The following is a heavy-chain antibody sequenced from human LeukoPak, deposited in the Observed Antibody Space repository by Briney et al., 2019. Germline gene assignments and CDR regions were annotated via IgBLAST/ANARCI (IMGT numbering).Heavy chain of an antibody. V-gene: IGHV3-9*01. J-gene: IGHJ4*02. CDR3: AKDTWGVVGSQDYFDY. Sequence: GGSLRLSCAASGFTFDDYAMHWVRQAPGKGLEWVSGISWSSGSIGYADSVKGRFTISRDNAKNSLYLQMNSLRAEDTALYYCAKDTWGVVGSQDYFDYWGQGTLVTVSS. CDR2: ISWSSGSI. CDR1: GFTFDDYA. D-gene: IGHD1-26*01.